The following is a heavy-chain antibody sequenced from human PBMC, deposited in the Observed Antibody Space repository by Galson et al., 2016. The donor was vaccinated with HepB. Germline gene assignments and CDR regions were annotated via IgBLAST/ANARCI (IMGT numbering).Heavy chain of an antibody. CDR3: ARDATRGGDFDY. V-gene: IGHV3-43*01. D-gene: IGHD2-21*01. CDR2: ISWDSTNI. J-gene: IGHJ4*02. CDR1: GFSFDDYT. Sequence: SLRLSCAASGFSFDDYTMHWVRQPPGKGPEWVSLISWDSTNIDYADSVKGRFTISRDNAKNSLYLQMNSLRAEDTAVYYCARDATRGGDFDYWAQGTLVIVSS.